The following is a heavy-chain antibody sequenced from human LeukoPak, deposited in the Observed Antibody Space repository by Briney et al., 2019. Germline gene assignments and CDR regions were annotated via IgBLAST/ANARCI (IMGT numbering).Heavy chain of an antibody. CDR3: ATNDRARPADY. CDR2: INYGGST. V-gene: IGHV4-39*01. D-gene: IGHD3-10*02. CDR1: GASISIITYY. J-gene: IGHJ4*01. Sequence: SETLSLTCTVSGASISIITYYWAWIRQPPGKGLEWIASINYGGSTYHNPSLKSRVTISVDTSKNEFSLKLSSLTAADTAVYYCATNDRARPADYWGQGILVTVYS.